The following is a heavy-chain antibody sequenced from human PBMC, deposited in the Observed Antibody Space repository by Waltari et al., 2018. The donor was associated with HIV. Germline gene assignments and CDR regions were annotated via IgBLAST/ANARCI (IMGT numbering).Heavy chain of an antibody. CDR2: VNGDASST. D-gene: IGHD3-3*01. CDR1: KFNFSNYW. Sequence: EVELVDSGGGLVQPGGSLRLSCVASKFNFSNYWIYWVRQLPGKGLVWVARVNGDASSTDYADSLRGRFTISRDNAKNTVYLQMNSLRAEDTALYYCTRAVFWSGFFRDYFFDYWGQGTPVTVSS. CDR3: TRAVFWSGFFRDYFFDY. J-gene: IGHJ4*02. V-gene: IGHV3-74*01.